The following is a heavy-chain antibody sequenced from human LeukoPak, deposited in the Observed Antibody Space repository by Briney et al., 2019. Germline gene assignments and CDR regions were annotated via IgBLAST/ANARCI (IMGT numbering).Heavy chain of an antibody. Sequence: GGSLRLSCAASGFTFSSYETNWVRQAPGKGLEWVSYISSSGSTIYYADSVKGRFTISRDNAKNSLYLQLSSLGAEDTAVYYCVRGGLYHYSGTSGDYWGQGTLVTVSS. CDR3: VRGGLYHYSGTSGDY. D-gene: IGHD1-26*01. CDR2: ISSSGSTI. J-gene: IGHJ4*02. V-gene: IGHV3-48*03. CDR1: GFTFSSYE.